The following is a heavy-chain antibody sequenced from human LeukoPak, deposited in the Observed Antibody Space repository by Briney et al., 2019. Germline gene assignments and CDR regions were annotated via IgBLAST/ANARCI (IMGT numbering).Heavy chain of an antibody. D-gene: IGHD3-22*01. CDR3: ARDGRLLGENYYYYYYMDV. V-gene: IGHV1-2*02. Sequence: ASVKVSCKASGYTFTGYYIHWVRQAPGQGLEWMGWINPDSGGTNYVQKFQGRVTMTRDTSISTAYMELSRLRSDDTAVYYCARDGRLLGENYYYYYYMDVWGKGTTVTVSS. CDR1: GYTFTGYY. J-gene: IGHJ6*03. CDR2: INPDSGGT.